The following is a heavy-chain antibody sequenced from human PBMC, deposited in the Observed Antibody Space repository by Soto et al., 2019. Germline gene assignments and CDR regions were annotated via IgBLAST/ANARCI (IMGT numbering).Heavy chain of an antibody. V-gene: IGHV4-39*07. CDR2: VYFSGRN. Sequence: SETLSLTCSVSGGSISSHSHYWGWIRQTPGKGLEWIGSVYFSGRNYYNTSLESRVIMSTDMSKNQFSLRLTSVTAADTAVYYCARKYSYYYYGMDVWGQGTTVTVSS. J-gene: IGHJ6*02. CDR1: GGSISSHSHY. CDR3: ARKYSYYYYGMDV. D-gene: IGHD2-15*01.